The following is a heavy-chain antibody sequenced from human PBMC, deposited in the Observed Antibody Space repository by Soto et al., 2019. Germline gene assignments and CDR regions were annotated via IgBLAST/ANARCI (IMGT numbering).Heavy chain of an antibody. D-gene: IGHD2-15*01. CDR2: ISAYNGNT. V-gene: IGHV1-18*01. Sequence: ASVKRSWKCAGSGKSVYPISCGLHAPRQVLECMGWISAYNGNTNYAQKLQGRVTMTTDTSTSTAYMELRSLRSDDTAVYHCARGGYCNGSACRGAFYYFQYGMDVWGQGNSVTGSS. CDR3: ARGGYCNGSACRGAFYYFQYGMDV. J-gene: IGHJ6*02. CDR1: GSGKSVYP.